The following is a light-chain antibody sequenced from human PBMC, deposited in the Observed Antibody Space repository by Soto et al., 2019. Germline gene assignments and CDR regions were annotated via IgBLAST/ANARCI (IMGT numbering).Light chain of an antibody. CDR1: SSNIRSNT. Sequence: QSALTQPPSASGTPGQRVTISCSGSSSNIRSNTVNWYQQLPGTAPKLLIHANNQRPSGVPDRFSGSKSGTSASLAISWLQSEEADYYCAAWDDSLNGYVFGTGTKVTVL. J-gene: IGLJ1*01. CDR3: AAWDDSLNGYV. V-gene: IGLV1-44*01. CDR2: ANN.